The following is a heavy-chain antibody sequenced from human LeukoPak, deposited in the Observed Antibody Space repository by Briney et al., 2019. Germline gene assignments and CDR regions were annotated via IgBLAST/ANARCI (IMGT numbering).Heavy chain of an antibody. CDR1: AFIFSGHW. D-gene: IGHD6-13*01. CDR2: IKQDGSEK. CDR3: ATDVIAAAGTADF. Sequence: GGSLRLSCEGSAFIFSGHWMNWVRQTPGKGLEWVANIKQDGSEKYYVDSVKGRFTISRDNAKNSLYLQMNSLRAEDTAVYYCATDVIAAAGTADFWGQGTLVTVSS. V-gene: IGHV3-7*03. J-gene: IGHJ4*02.